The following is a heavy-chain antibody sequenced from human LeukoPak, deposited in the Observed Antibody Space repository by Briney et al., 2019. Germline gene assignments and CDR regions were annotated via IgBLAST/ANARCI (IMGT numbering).Heavy chain of an antibody. D-gene: IGHD6-19*01. V-gene: IGHV3-13*01. CDR3: VRESGPKSSGWTDFDY. CDR1: GFTFSDYD. J-gene: IGHJ4*02. Sequence: PGGSLRLSCAASGFTFSDYDMHWVRQVTGRGLEWVSAIDTVGDTYYSGSVKGRFTISREDARYSLYLQMNSLRPGDTAVYYCVRESGPKSSGWTDFDYWGQGTLVTVSS. CDR2: IDTVGDT.